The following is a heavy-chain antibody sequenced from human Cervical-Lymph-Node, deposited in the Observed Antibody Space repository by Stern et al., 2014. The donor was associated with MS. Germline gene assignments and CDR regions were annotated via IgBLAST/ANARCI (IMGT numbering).Heavy chain of an antibody. J-gene: IGHJ6*02. CDR3: ARGSWLGTGDDYYYYFGMDV. CDR1: GFSFNTYS. D-gene: IGHD3-22*01. CDR2: ISSSSRSI. V-gene: IGHV3-48*01. Sequence: EVQLVESGGGLVQPGGSLRLSCTASGFSFNTYSINWVRQAPGKGLEWLSYISSSSRSIYYADSVKGRFTISRDNVKNSLYLQMNSLRAEDTAVYYCARGSWLGTGDDYYYYFGMDVWGQGTTVAVSS.